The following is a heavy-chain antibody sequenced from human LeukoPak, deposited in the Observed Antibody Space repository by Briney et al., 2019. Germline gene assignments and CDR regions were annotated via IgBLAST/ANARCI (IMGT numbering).Heavy chain of an antibody. CDR2: INHSGST. V-gene: IGHV4-34*01. J-gene: IGHJ6*02. Sequence: SSETLSLTCAVYGGPFSGYYWSWIRQPPGKGLEWIGEINHSGSTNYNPSLKSRVTISVDTSKNQFSLKLSSVTAADTAVYYCARRPRGYSYGSRAYYYYGMDVWGQGTTVTVSS. D-gene: IGHD5-18*01. CDR3: ARRPRGYSYGSRAYYYYGMDV. CDR1: GGPFSGYY.